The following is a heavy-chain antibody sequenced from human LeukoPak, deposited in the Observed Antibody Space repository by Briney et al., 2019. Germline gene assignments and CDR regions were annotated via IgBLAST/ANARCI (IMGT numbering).Heavy chain of an antibody. CDR3: ARDSNRLWSGCQQLDY. V-gene: IGHV1-2*02. J-gene: IGHJ4*02. CDR1: GYTFTGYF. D-gene: IGHD3-3*01. Sequence: GASVKVSCKASGYTFTGYFIHWARQAPGQGLDWMGWINPNSGGTNYALKFQGRVTVTSDTSISTAYMEVSRLRSDDTAVYYCARDSNRLWSGCQQLDYWGQGTLVTVSS. CDR2: INPNSGGT.